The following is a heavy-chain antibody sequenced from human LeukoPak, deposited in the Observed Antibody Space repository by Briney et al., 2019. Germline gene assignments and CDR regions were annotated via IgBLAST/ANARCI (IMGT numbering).Heavy chain of an antibody. CDR3: TRDRGAYNLYDY. CDR2: IRSKAYGETA. D-gene: IGHD1-1*01. Sequence: GGSLRLSCAASGFTFSNAWMSWIRQAPGKGLEWVGFIRSKAYGETADYAASVKGRFTISRDDSKAIAYLQMNSLKTEDTAVYHCTRDRGAYNLYDYWGQGTLVTVSS. CDR1: GFTFSNAW. J-gene: IGHJ4*02. V-gene: IGHV3-49*03.